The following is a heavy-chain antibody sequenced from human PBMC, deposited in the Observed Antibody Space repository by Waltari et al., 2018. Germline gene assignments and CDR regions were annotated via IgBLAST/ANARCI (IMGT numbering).Heavy chain of an antibody. CDR1: GESFSGYY. CDR3: AREGGSSRTRGFDY. J-gene: IGHJ4*02. V-gene: IGHV4-34*01. Sequence: QVQLQQWGAGLLKPSETLSLTCAVYGESFSGYYWSWIRQPPWKGLKWIGEINHSGSTNYNPSLKSRITISVDTSKNQFSLKLSSVTAADTAVYYCAREGGSSRTRGFDYRGQGTLVTVSS. D-gene: IGHD6-13*01. CDR2: INHSGST.